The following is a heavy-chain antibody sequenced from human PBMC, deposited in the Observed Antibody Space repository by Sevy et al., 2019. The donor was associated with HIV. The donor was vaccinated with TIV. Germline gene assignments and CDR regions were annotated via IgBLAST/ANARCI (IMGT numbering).Heavy chain of an antibody. J-gene: IGHJ6*02. Sequence: GESLKISCAASGFTFSNAWMSWVRQAPGKGLEWVGRIKSKTDGGTTDYAAPVKGRFTISRDDSKNTLYLQMNSLKTEDTAVYYCTTDLYYDFWSGYYDYYYYGMDVWGQGTTVTVSS. V-gene: IGHV3-15*01. D-gene: IGHD3-3*01. CDR1: GFTFSNAW. CDR2: IKSKTDGGTT. CDR3: TTDLYYDFWSGYYDYYYYGMDV.